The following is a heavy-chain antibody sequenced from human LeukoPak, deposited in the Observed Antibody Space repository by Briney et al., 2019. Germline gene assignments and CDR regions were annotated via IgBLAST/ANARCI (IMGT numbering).Heavy chain of an antibody. CDR2: IIPIFGTA. CDR1: GGTFSSYA. J-gene: IGHJ3*02. Sequence: SVKVSCKASGGTFSSYAISWVRQAPGQGLEWMGGIIPIFGTANYAQKFQGGVTITADKSTSTAYMELSSLRSEDTAVYYCARDEGYYYDSSGYPDPFDIWGQGTMVTVSS. D-gene: IGHD3-22*01. V-gene: IGHV1-69*06. CDR3: ARDEGYYYDSSGYPDPFDI.